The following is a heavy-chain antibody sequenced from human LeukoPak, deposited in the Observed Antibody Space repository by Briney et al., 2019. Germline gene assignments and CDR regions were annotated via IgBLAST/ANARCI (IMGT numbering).Heavy chain of an antibody. V-gene: IGHV3-48*01. J-gene: IGHJ4*02. Sequence: GGSLRLSCAASGFTFSTYSMNWVRQAPGKGLEWVSYISSSSGLMYYADSVKGRFTISRDNAKNSLYLQMNSLRVEDTAVYHCARRKEYGSSWKEGLDNWGQGTLVTVSS. CDR2: ISSSSGLM. CDR3: ARRKEYGSSWKEGLDN. D-gene: IGHD6-13*01. CDR1: GFTFSTYS.